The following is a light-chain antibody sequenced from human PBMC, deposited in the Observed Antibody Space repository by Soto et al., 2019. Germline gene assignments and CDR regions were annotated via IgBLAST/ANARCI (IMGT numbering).Light chain of an antibody. J-gene: IGLJ2*01. Sequence: QSVLTQPASVSGSPGQSITISCTGTSDDIGANNYVSWYQHHPGKAPKILIYEAANRPSGISHRFSGSKSGNTASLTISGLQAEDEADYFCTSYTSASTIVFGGGTKVTVL. V-gene: IGLV2-14*01. CDR2: EAA. CDR3: TSYTSASTIV. CDR1: SDDIGANNY.